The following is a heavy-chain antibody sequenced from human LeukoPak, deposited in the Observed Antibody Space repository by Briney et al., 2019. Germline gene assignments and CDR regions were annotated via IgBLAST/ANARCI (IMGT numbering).Heavy chain of an antibody. CDR1: GGSISSSSYY. Sequence: SETLSLTCTVSGGSISSSSYYWGWIRQPPGKGLEWIGSIYYSGSTYYNPSLKSRVTISVDTSKNQFSLKLSSVTAADTAVYYCARRQSLTTIAAAGTFNWFDPWGQGTLVTVSS. D-gene: IGHD6-13*01. CDR2: IYYSGST. CDR3: ARRQSLTTIAAAGTFNWFDP. J-gene: IGHJ5*02. V-gene: IGHV4-39*01.